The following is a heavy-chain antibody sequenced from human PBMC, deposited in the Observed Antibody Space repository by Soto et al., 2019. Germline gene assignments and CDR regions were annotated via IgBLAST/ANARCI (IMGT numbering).Heavy chain of an antibody. V-gene: IGHV3-23*01. J-gene: IGHJ6*02. CDR3: ARGFYDILTGFRDYYYGMDV. Sequence: GGSLRLSCAASGFTFSSYAMSWVRQTPGKGLEWVSTLSGSGGTTYYADSVKGQFTISRDNSKSTLYLQMGSLRAEDMAVYYCARGFYDILTGFRDYYYGMDVWGQGTTVTVSS. CDR1: GFTFSSYA. CDR2: LSGSGGTT. D-gene: IGHD3-9*01.